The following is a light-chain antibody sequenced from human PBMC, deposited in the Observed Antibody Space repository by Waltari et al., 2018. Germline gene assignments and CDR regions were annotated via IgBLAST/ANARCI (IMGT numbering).Light chain of an antibody. CDR2: DTA. CDR1: SSVSSR. CDR3: EQYNSWPT. J-gene: IGKJ2*01. V-gene: IGKV3-15*01. Sequence: ERVLTQSQSTLSVSPGESATLFCRVRSSVSSRFAWNQQKPGQAPRLLIYDTATRATGIPAGFSGRGSGTEFTLTIRSLQSEDSAVYYCEQYNSWPTFGPGTKMEIK.